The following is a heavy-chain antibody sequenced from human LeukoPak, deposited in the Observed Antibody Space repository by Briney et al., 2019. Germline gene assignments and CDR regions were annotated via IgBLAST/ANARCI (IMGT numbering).Heavy chain of an antibody. CDR1: GYTFTSYG. D-gene: IGHD6-19*01. Sequence: ASVKVSCKASGYTFTSYGISWVRQAPGQGLERMGWISAYNGNTNYAQKLQGRVTMTTDTSTSTAYMELRSLRSDDTAVYYCASSASSGWNFDYWGQGTLVTVSS. CDR3: ASSASSGWNFDY. J-gene: IGHJ4*02. CDR2: ISAYNGNT. V-gene: IGHV1-18*01.